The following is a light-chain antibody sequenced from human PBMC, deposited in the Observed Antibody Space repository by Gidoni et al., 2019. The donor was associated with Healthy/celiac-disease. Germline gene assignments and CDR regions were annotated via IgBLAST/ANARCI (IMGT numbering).Light chain of an antibody. CDR1: QGISSY. J-gene: IGKJ4*02. CDR3: QHLNSYPPT. V-gene: IGKV1-9*01. CDR2: AAS. Sequence: DIQLTQSPSFLSASVGDRVTITCRASQGISSYLAWYQQKPGKAPKLLIYAASTLQSGVPSRFSGSGAGTEITLTIRRVQPEDFANYYCQHLNSYPPTFGGGTKVEIK.